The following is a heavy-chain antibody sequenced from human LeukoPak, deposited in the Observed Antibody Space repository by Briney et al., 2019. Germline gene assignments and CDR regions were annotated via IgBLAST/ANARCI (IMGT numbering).Heavy chain of an antibody. D-gene: IGHD4-11*01. CDR2: IKQDGSET. CDR1: GFTFSTYW. V-gene: IGHV3-7*01. CDR3: ARASSSKNVQNVDV. J-gene: IGHJ6*02. Sequence: GGSLRLSCAASGFTFSTYWMIWVRQTPGKGLEWVASIKQDGSETHYVDSVKGRFTISRDNTKNSLYLQMNSLRAEDTAVYYCARASSSKNVQNVDVWGQGTTVTVS.